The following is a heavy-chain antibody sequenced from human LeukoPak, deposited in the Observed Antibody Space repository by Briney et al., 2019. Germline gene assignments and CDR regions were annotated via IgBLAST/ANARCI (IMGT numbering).Heavy chain of an antibody. CDR2: INQDGSEK. V-gene: IGHV3-7*04. CDR1: GFTFSSYS. J-gene: IGHJ3*02. CDR3: ARYFDGSGYYDAFDI. D-gene: IGHD3-22*01. Sequence: GGSLRLSCAASGFTFSSYSMNWVREAPGKGLEWVANINQDGSEKYYVDSVKGRFTISRDNAKNSLYLQMNSLRAEDTAVYHCARYFDGSGYYDAFDIWGQGTMVTVSS.